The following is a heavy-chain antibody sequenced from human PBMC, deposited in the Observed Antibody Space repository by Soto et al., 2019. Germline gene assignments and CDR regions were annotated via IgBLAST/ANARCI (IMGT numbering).Heavy chain of an antibody. CDR1: GFTFSNAW. D-gene: IGHD3-3*01. CDR2: IKSKTDGGTT. V-gene: IGHV3-15*07. J-gene: IGHJ6*02. Sequence: PGGSLRLSCAASGFTFSNAWMNWVRQAPGKGLEWVGRIKSKTDGGTTDYAAPVKGRFTISRDDSKNTLYLQMNSLKTEDTAVYYCTTARPVLIRFLEWRNYYYGVDVWGQGTTVTVSS. CDR3: TTARPVLIRFLEWRNYYYGVDV.